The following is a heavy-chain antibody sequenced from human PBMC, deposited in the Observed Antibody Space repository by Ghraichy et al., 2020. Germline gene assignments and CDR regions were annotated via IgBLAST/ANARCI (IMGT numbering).Heavy chain of an antibody. D-gene: IGHD5-18*01. V-gene: IGHV4-59*01. Sequence: ESLNISCTVSGGSISSYYWSWIRQPPGKGLEWIGYIYYSGSTNYNPSLESRVTISVDTSKNQFSLKLSSVTAADTAVYYCARADGYNYGQRFDYWGQGTLVTVSS. J-gene: IGHJ4*02. CDR2: IYYSGST. CDR3: ARADGYNYGQRFDY. CDR1: GGSISSYY.